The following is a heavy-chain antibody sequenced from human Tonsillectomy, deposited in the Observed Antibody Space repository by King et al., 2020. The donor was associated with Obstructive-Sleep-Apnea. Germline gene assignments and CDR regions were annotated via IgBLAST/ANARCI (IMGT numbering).Heavy chain of an antibody. J-gene: IGHJ4*02. CDR2: IYYNGGT. D-gene: IGHD6-19*01. CDR3: ARGWVHGGSGGFDC. CDR1: GGSISSGDYY. Sequence: VQLQESGPGLVKPSQTLSLTCTVSGGSISSGDYYWSWIRQPPGKGLEWIGYIYYNGGTSYNPSLQTQITISIDTSKNQFSLNLNSVTAADTAMYYCARGWVHGGSGGFDCWGQGTLVTVSS. V-gene: IGHV4-30-4*01.